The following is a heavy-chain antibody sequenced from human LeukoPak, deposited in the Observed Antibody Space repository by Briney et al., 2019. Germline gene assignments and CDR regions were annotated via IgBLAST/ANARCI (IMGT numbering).Heavy chain of an antibody. J-gene: IGHJ3*02. CDR1: RRSISSYY. Sequence: SETLSLTCTLSRRSISSYYWSWIPQPPGKGLEGIGYIYNRGSTNYNPSLKTRVAISVDMSKNQFSLKLSSVTAADTAVYYCARDRPGIAVAGDAFDIWGQGTMVTVSS. CDR2: IYNRGST. CDR3: ARDRPGIAVAGDAFDI. V-gene: IGHV4-59*01. D-gene: IGHD6-19*01.